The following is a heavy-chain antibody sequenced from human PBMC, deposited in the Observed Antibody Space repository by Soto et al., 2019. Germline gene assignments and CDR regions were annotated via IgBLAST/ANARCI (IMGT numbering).Heavy chain of an antibody. CDR3: ARIITMVRGVISRHFDY. D-gene: IGHD3-10*01. Sequence: ASGTLSLTCTVSGGSISSSSYYWGWIRQPPGKRLEWIGSIYYGGSTYYTPPLKSRVTLSVDTSKNQFSLKLSSVTAADRAVYFCARIITMVRGVISRHFDYWGQGTLVTVSS. CDR2: IYYGGST. CDR1: GGSISSSSYY. V-gene: IGHV4-39*01. J-gene: IGHJ4*02.